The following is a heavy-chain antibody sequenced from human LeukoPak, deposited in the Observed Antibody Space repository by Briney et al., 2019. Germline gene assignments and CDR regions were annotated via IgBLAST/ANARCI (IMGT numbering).Heavy chain of an antibody. J-gene: IGHJ3*01. CDR3: AKDRKNGDYGPGAFDV. V-gene: IGHV3-23*01. CDR1: GFTFSRYA. Sequence: PGGSLRLSCAASGFTFSRYAMSWVRQAPGRGLDWIATINYSGGSKYYAVSVEGRFIISRDESKSIVYVQMNSLRAEDTALYYCAKDRKNGDYGPGAFDVWGQGTMVTVSS. D-gene: IGHD4-17*01. CDR2: INYSGGSK.